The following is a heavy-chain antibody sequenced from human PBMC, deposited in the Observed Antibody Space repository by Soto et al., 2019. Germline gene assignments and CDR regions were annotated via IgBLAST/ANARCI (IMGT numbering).Heavy chain of an antibody. V-gene: IGHV1-46*01. D-gene: IGHD1-26*01. J-gene: IGHJ4*02. CDR3: ARDPATNGNYFDY. Sequence: ASVKVSCKASGYTFTTSYIHWVRQAPGQGLEWMGVINPSDGSTNYAQKFQGRITMTRDTSTSTVYMELSSLGSDDTAVFYCARDPATNGNYFDYWGQGTLVTVSS. CDR2: INPSDGST. CDR1: GYTFTTSY.